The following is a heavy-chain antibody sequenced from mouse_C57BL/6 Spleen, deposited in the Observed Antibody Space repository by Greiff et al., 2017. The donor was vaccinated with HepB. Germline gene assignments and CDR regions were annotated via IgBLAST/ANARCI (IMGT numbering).Heavy chain of an antibody. V-gene: IGHV14-3*01. CDR3: SRGRAYDSNYVWFAY. D-gene: IGHD2-5*01. CDR2: INPANGNT. J-gene: IGHJ3*01. CDR1: GYNIKNTY. Sequence: VQLQQSVAELVRPGASVKLSCTASGYNIKNTYMHWVKQRPEQGLEWIGRINPANGNTKYAPKFQGKATITADTSSNTAYLQLSSLTSEDTAIYYCSRGRAYDSNYVWFAYWGQGTLVTVSA.